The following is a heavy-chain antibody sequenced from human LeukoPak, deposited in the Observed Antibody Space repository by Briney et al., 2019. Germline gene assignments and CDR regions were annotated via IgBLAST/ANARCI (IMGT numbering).Heavy chain of an antibody. Sequence: GGSLRLSCAASGFTFSSYEMNWVRQAPGKGLEWVSYISSSGSTIYYADSVKGRFTISRDNAKNSLYLQMNSLRAEDTAVYYCARGSVNYFDYWGQGTLVTVSS. D-gene: IGHD4-17*01. V-gene: IGHV3-48*03. CDR3: ARGSVNYFDY. J-gene: IGHJ4*02. CDR2: ISSSGSTI. CDR1: GFTFSSYE.